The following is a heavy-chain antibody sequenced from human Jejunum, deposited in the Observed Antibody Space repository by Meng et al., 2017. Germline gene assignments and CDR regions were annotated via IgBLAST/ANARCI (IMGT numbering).Heavy chain of an antibody. Sequence: VQLVEAGGGLAQPGGSLRLSCAASGFTFNNYWMFWVRQGPGKGLVWVSRIKSDGSNIGYADSVQGRFTISRDNAKNTLYLQMNSLRAEDTAVYYCARDSGKASFDYWGQGTLVTVSS. CDR3: ARDSGKASFDY. D-gene: IGHD3-10*01. CDR2: IKSDGSNI. J-gene: IGHJ4*02. CDR1: GFTFNNYW. V-gene: IGHV3-74*01.